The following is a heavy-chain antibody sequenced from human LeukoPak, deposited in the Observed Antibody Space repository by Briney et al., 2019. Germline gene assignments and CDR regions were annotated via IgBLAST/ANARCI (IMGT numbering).Heavy chain of an antibody. D-gene: IGHD2-15*01. CDR1: GYTFTSYY. Sequence: ASVKVCCKASGYTFTSYYIVWVRQAPGQGPEWMGRIDPSGGSTSYAQKFQGRVTMTRGTSTSTVYMELSSLISEDTAVYYCARNSGSGFDYWGQGTLVTVSS. CDR3: ARNSGSGFDY. V-gene: IGHV1-46*01. CDR2: IDPSGGST. J-gene: IGHJ4*02.